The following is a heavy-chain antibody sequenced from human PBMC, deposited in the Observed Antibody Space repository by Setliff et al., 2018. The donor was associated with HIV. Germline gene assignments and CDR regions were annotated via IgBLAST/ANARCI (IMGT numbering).Heavy chain of an antibody. J-gene: IGHJ6*03. D-gene: IGHD6-19*01. CDR2: VYYSGST. CDR3: ARVPSSGWYGGHHYMDV. V-gene: IGHV4-59*01. Sequence: PSETLSLTCTVSGGSISTYYWSWIRQSPGKGLEWIGYVYYSGSTNYNPSLKSRVTISVDTSKNQFSLKLSSVTAADTAVYFCARVPSSGWYGGHHYMDVWGKGAAVTVSS. CDR1: GGSISTYY.